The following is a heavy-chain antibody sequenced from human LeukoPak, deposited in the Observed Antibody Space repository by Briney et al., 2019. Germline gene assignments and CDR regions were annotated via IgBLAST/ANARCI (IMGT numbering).Heavy chain of an antibody. Sequence: PSETLSLTCTVSGGSISSYWWSWIRQPAGKGLEWIRRIYSSGSSNYNFALESRVTISVDKLKNQFSLKLSSVTAADTAVYYCARDSADILTGFFEQWGQGTLVTVSS. CDR1: GGSISSYW. J-gene: IGHJ4*02. D-gene: IGHD3-9*01. CDR2: IYSSGSS. CDR3: ARDSADILTGFFEQ. V-gene: IGHV4-4*07.